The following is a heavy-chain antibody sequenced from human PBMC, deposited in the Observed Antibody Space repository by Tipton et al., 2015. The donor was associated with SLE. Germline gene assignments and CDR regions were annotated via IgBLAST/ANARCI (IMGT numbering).Heavy chain of an antibody. D-gene: IGHD3-10*01. Sequence: LRLSCTVSGGSISSSSYYWGWIRQPPGKGLEWIGSIYYSGSTNYNPSLKSRVTISVDTSKNQFSLKLSSVTAADTAVYYCARGEPYGVRGATPDYWGQGTLVTVSS. CDR2: IYYSGST. CDR3: ARGEPYGVRGATPDY. J-gene: IGHJ4*02. CDR1: GGSISSSSYY. V-gene: IGHV4-39*07.